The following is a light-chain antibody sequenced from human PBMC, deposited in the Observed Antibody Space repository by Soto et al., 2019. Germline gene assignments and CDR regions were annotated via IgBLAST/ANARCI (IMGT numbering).Light chain of an antibody. Sequence: DIQMTPSPSSLSASVGDRVTITCRASQDINNFLVWFQQKPGEAPKSLIYAASSLQSGVPSRFSGSGSGTDFALTISSLQPEDFATYYCQHYKSYPLTFGQGTRLEIK. J-gene: IGKJ5*01. V-gene: IGKV1-16*01. CDR1: QDINNF. CDR2: AAS. CDR3: QHYKSYPLT.